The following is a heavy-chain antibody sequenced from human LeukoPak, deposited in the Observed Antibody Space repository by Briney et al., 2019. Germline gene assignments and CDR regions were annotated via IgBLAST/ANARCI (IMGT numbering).Heavy chain of an antibody. J-gene: IGHJ4*02. V-gene: IGHV3-69-1*01. CDR2: ISVRSNR. CDR3: VRLRRNSDRSGYYYYYDY. CDR1: GYTFSDFS. Sequence: GGSLTLSCAASGYTFSDFSVNWVRQAPGKGLEWVSSISVRSNRYYADSVRGRFTISRDDARDSLFLQMNSLRAEDTAVYFCVRLRRNSDRSGYYYYYDYWGQGTLVTVS. D-gene: IGHD3-22*01.